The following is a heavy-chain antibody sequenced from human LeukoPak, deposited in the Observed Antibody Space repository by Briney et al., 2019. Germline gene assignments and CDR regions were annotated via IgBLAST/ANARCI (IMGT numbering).Heavy chain of an antibody. CDR3: ARGYSYAKGAFDL. Sequence: SETLSLTCTVSGGSLSSYYWSWIRQPRGKGLEWIGYIYYSGSTNYNPSLKSRVNISVDTSKNQFSLQLSSVTAADTAVYYCARGYSYAKGAFDLWGQGTMVTVSS. D-gene: IGHD5-18*01. CDR2: IYYSGST. CDR1: GGSLSSYY. J-gene: IGHJ3*01. V-gene: IGHV4-59*01.